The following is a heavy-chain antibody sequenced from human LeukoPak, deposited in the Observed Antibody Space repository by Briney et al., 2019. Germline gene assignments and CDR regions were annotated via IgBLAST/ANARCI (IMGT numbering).Heavy chain of an antibody. V-gene: IGHV1-2*02. D-gene: IGHD3-3*01. CDR2: INPNSGGT. CDR3: ARDPILGVVQGGNWFDP. J-gene: IGHJ5*02. Sequence: AASVKVSCKASGYTFTGYYMHWVRQAPEQGLEWMGWINPNSGGTNYAQKFQGRVTMTRDTSISTAYMELSRLRSDDTAVYYCARDPILGVVQGGNWFDPWGQGTLVTVSS. CDR1: GYTFTGYY.